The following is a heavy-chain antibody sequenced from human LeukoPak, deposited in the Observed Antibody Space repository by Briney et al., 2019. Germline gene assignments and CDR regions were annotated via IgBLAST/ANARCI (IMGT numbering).Heavy chain of an antibody. CDR1: GFTFTSSA. CDR2: IVVGSGNT. J-gene: IGHJ3*01. V-gene: IGHV1-58*01. CDR3: AAEGRPTVVAFRKGAVDL. D-gene: IGHD4-23*01. Sequence: GTSVKVSCKASGFTFTSSAVQWVRQARGQRLEWIGWIVVGSGNTNYTQKFQERVTITRDMSTSTVYMELSSLRSEDTAVYYCAAEGRPTVVAFRKGAVDLWGQGTMVTVSS.